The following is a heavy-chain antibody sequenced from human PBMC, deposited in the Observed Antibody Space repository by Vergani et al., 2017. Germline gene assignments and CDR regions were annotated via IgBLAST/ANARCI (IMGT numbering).Heavy chain of an antibody. Sequence: EVQLVESGGGLVQPGGSLRLSCAASGFTFSNSWMTWVRQAPGKGLEWVSTISSDGGSTYYADSVKGRFTISRDNSKNTLSLQMNSLTAEDTAIYYCAGPQVTSAYYYGGFDYWGQGILVTVSS. CDR1: GFTFSNSW. J-gene: IGHJ4*02. D-gene: IGHD3-22*01. V-gene: IGHV3-23*04. CDR2: ISSDGGST. CDR3: AGPQVTSAYYYGGFDY.